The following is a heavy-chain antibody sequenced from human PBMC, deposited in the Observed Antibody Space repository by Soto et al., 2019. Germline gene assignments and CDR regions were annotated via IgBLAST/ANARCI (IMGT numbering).Heavy chain of an antibody. CDR3: ARVQLERQSYYYGMDV. CDR2: IIPIFGTA. CDR1: GGTFSSYA. V-gene: IGHV1-69*13. Sequence: GASVKVSCKASGGTFSSYAISWVRQAPGQGLEWMGGIIPIFGTANYAQKFQGRVTITADESTSTAYMELSSLSSEDTAVYYCARVQLERQSYYYGMDVWGQGTTVTVSS. J-gene: IGHJ6*02. D-gene: IGHD1-1*01.